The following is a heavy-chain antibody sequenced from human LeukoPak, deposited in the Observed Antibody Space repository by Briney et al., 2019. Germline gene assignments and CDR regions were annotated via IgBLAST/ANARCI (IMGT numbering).Heavy chain of an antibody. CDR1: GFTFSNAW. Sequence: GGSLRLSCAASGFTFSNAWLRWVRQAAGKGLEWVGRIKSKTDGGTTDYAAPVKGRFTISRDDSKHTLYLQMNTLKTEDTAVYYCTTVWSSLFHYYFDYWGQGTLVTVSS. CDR2: IKSKTDGGTT. CDR3: TTVWSSLFHYYFDY. J-gene: IGHJ4*02. V-gene: IGHV3-15*01. D-gene: IGHD2-21*01.